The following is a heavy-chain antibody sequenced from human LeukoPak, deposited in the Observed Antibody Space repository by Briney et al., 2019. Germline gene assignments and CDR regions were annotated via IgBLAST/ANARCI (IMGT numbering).Heavy chain of an antibody. CDR1: GFTFSSYG. D-gene: IGHD6-13*01. Sequence: GRSLRLSCAASGFTFSSYGMHWVRQAPGKRLEWVAVIWYDGSNKYYADSVKGRFTISRDNSKNTLYLQMNSLRAEDTAVYYCAREVAAADFDYWGQGTLVTVSS. J-gene: IGHJ4*02. V-gene: IGHV3-33*01. CDR2: IWYDGSNK. CDR3: AREVAAADFDY.